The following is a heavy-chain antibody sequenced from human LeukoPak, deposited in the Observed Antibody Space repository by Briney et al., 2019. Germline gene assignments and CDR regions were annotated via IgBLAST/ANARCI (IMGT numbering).Heavy chain of an antibody. D-gene: IGHD3-9*01. V-gene: IGHV3-74*01. CDR3: ARAGPDWRIDY. CDR1: GFTFSTYW. J-gene: IGHJ4*02. Sequence: GGSLRLSCAASGFTFSTYWMHWVRQTPGKGLLWVSLINGDGSYTNYADSVKGRFTISRDNAKNTLYVQMNSLRAEDTAVYFCARAGPDWRIDYWGQGSLVTVSS. CDR2: INGDGSYT.